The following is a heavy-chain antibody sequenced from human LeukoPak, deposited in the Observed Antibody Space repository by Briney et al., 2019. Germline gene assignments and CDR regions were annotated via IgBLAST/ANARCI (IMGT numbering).Heavy chain of an antibody. Sequence: GGSLRLSRAASGFIFSSYAMSWVRPAPGKRLGWVLGISGSGGSPYYSDSVKGRFTISRDNSKNTLFLQMHSLRAEDTAVYYCARGPMIVVASLEYWGQGTLVTVSS. J-gene: IGHJ4*02. CDR1: GFIFSSYA. D-gene: IGHD3-22*01. CDR3: ARGPMIVVASLEY. V-gene: IGHV3-23*01. CDR2: ISGSGGSP.